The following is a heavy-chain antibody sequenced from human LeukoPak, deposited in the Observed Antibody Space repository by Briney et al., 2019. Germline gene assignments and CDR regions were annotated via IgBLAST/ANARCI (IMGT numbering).Heavy chain of an antibody. CDR2: ISSGSSAI. J-gene: IGHJ3*02. CDR3: ARPRVVAATTSHAAFDI. CDR1: GFTFSSYG. Sequence: GRSLRLSCAASGFTFSSYGMTWVRQAPGKGLEWVSIISSGSSAIFSADALKGRFTISRDDAKNLLYLDMNSLRAEDTAVYYCARPRVVAATTSHAAFDIWGQGTLVSVSS. D-gene: IGHD2-15*01. V-gene: IGHV3-21*01.